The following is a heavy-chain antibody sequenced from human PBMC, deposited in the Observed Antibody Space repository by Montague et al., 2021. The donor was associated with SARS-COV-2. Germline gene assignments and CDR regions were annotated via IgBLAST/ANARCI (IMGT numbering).Heavy chain of an antibody. CDR3: ARRGAAAGTLPYYNYGMDV. D-gene: IGHD6-13*01. V-gene: IGHV5-51*01. CDR1: GYSFSSYY. CDR2: IYPSDSNT. Sequence: QPGAEVKKPGESLKISCKGSGYSFSSYYIGWVRQMPGKGLEWMGIIYPSDSNTRYSPSFQGQVTISVDKSITTAYLQWSSLKASDTAIYYCARRGAAAGTLPYYNYGMDVWGQGTTVTVSS. J-gene: IGHJ6*02.